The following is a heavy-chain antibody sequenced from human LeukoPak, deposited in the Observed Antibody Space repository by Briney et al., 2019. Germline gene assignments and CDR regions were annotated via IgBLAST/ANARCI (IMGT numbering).Heavy chain of an antibody. D-gene: IGHD1-26*01. J-gene: IGHJ5*02. CDR3: ARTIGPYSGSYGVFWFDP. CDR2: ISAYNGNT. CDR1: GYTFTSYG. V-gene: IGHV1-18*01. Sequence: GASVKVSCKASGYTFTSYGISWVRQAPGQGLGWMGWISAYNGNTNYAQKLQGRVTMTTDTSTSTAYMELRSLRSDDTAVYYCARTIGPYSGSYGVFWFDPWGQGTLVTVSS.